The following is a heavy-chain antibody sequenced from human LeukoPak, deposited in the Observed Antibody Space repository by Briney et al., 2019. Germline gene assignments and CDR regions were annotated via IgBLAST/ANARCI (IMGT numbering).Heavy chain of an antibody. CDR1: GGSFSGYY. CDR3: ARAIEVGAMTPFDY. J-gene: IGHJ4*02. V-gene: IGHV4-34*01. CDR2: INHSGST. Sequence: SSETLSLTCAVYGGSFSGYYWSWIRQPPGKGLEWIGEINHSGSTNYNPSLKSRVTISVDTSKNQFSLKLSSVTAADTAVYYCARAIEVGAMTPFDYWGQGTLVTVSS. D-gene: IGHD1-26*01.